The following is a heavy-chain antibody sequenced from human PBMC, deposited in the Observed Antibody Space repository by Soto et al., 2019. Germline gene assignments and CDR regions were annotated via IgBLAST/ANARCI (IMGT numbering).Heavy chain of an antibody. J-gene: IGHJ4*02. CDR1: GFTFDDYA. CDR2: ISWNSGSI. D-gene: IGHD6-13*01. CDR3: AKDIGGQAPIAAAGSYFDY. V-gene: IGHV3-9*01. Sequence: GGSLRLSCAASGFTFDDYAMHWVRQAPGKGLEWVSGISWNSGSIGYADSVKGRFTISRDNAKNSLYLQMNSLRAEDTALYYCAKDIGGQAPIAAAGSYFDYWGQGTLVTVSS.